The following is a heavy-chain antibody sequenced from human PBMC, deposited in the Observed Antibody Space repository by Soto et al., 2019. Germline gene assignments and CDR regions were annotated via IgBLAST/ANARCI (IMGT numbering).Heavy chain of an antibody. D-gene: IGHD3-16*02. J-gene: IGHJ4*02. CDR2: ISATGGST. V-gene: IGHV3-23*01. CDR1: VLTFASYV. Sequence: GGPLRLYGAGSVLTFASYVMTWVREAPGKGLEWVSSISATGGSTYYAGSVKGRFTISRDNSKNTLFLQMNSLRAEDTAIYYCANAEHPRRSIGFDYWGQGTLVTVSS. CDR3: ANAEHPRRSIGFDY.